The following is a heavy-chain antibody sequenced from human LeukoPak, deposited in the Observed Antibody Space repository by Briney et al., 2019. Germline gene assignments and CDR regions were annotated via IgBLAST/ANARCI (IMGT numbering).Heavy chain of an antibody. V-gene: IGHV1-2*02. J-gene: IGHJ6*02. CDR3: ARVVPYYDYALDV. D-gene: IGHD3-16*01. Sequence: ASVKVSCKASGGTFSSYAISWVRQAPGQGLEWMGWINPNSGGTNYAQKFQGRVTMTRDTSISTAYMELSRLRSDDTAVYHCARVVPYYDYALDVWGQGTTVTVSS. CDR2: INPNSGGT. CDR1: GGTFSSYA.